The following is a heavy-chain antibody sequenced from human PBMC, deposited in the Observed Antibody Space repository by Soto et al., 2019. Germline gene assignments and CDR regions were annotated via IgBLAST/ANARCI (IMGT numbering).Heavy chain of an antibody. CDR1: GYSFTTYG. CDR2: ISGYNGNT. CDR3: ARDGPAPYYYYGMHV. Sequence: QVQLVQSRGEVKKPGASVKVSCKTSGYSFTTYGISWVRQAPGQGLEWMGWISGYNGNTNYAQNLQGRVTMTTDTSTSTAYMELRSLRSDDTAVYYCARDGPAPYYYYGMHVWGQGSTVTVSS. V-gene: IGHV1-18*01. J-gene: IGHJ6*02.